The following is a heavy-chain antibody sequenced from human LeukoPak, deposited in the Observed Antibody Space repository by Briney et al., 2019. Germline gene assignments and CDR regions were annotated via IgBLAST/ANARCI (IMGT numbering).Heavy chain of an antibody. CDR3: ARDDHITMVRGDAFDI. Sequence: PGGSLRLFCAASGFTFSSYAMSWVRQAPGKGLEGVSYISSSSSTIYYADSVKGRFTISRDNAKNSLYLQMNSLRAEDTAVYYCARDDHITMVRGDAFDIWGQGTMVTVSS. J-gene: IGHJ3*02. CDR2: ISSSSSTI. D-gene: IGHD3-10*01. V-gene: IGHV3-48*04. CDR1: GFTFSSYA.